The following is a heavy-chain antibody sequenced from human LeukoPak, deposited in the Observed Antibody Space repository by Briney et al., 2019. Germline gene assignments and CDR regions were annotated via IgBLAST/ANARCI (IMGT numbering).Heavy chain of an antibody. CDR1: GFTFSTYS. Sequence: GGSLRLSCAASGFTFSTYSMNWVRQAPGKGLEWVSYISSSSSTIYYAGSVRGRFTISRDNAKNSLYLQMNSLRAEDTAVYYCARDSGNWNYGYYYMDVWGKGTTVTVSS. CDR2: ISSSSSTI. CDR3: ARDSGNWNYGYYYMDV. J-gene: IGHJ6*03. V-gene: IGHV3-48*01. D-gene: IGHD2/OR15-2a*01.